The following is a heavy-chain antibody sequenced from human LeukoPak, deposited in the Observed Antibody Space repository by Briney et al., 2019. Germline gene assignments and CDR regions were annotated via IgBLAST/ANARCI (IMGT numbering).Heavy chain of an antibody. Sequence: SETLSLTCTVSGGSISSYYWSWIRQPPGKGLEWIGYIYTSGSTNYNPSLKSRVPISVDTSKNQFSLKLSSVTAADTAVYYCARHSSSRGGLPDYWGQGTLVTVSS. J-gene: IGHJ4*02. CDR2: IYTSGST. D-gene: IGHD6-6*01. CDR1: GGSISSYY. V-gene: IGHV4-4*09. CDR3: ARHSSSRGGLPDY.